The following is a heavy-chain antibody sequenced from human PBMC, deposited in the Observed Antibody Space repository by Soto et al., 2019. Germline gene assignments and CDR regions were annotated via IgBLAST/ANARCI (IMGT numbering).Heavy chain of an antibody. CDR2: IYPGDSDT. CDR1: GYSFTSYW. V-gene: IGHV5-51*01. Sequence: GESLKISCKGSGYSFTSYWIGWVRQMPGKGLEWMGIIYPGDSDTRYSPSFQGQVTISADKFISTAYLQWSSLKASDTAMYYCARPGSDYYYGMDVWGQGTTVTVSS. J-gene: IGHJ6*02. CDR3: ARPGSDYYYGMDV.